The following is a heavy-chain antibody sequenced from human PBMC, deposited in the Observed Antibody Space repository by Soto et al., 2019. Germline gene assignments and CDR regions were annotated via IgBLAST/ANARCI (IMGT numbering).Heavy chain of an antibody. Sequence: SETVSLTCTLSCGSVMAPDWWNWVRQSPDKGLEWIAEVHISGHSNYNPSLRSRVSVSIDSSKNQFYLNLNSVTAADTAIYYCARVRQGCSANNCYFDPWGQGTRVTVSS. CDR2: VHISGHS. CDR3: ARVRQGCSANNCYFDP. J-gene: IGHJ5*01. D-gene: IGHD1-1*01. V-gene: IGHV4-4*02. CDR1: CGSVMAPDW.